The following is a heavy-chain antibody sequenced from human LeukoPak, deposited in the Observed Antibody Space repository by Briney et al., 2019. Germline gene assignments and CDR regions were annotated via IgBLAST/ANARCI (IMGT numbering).Heavy chain of an antibody. CDR2: ISYDGSNK. V-gene: IGHV3-30*14. D-gene: IGHD6-13*01. Sequence: GGSLRLSCAASGFTFSSYAMHWVRQAPGKGLGWVAVISYDGSNKYYADSVKGRFTISRDKSKNTLYLQMNSLRAEDTAVYYCAREKVAAAGTWDYWGQGTLVTVSS. J-gene: IGHJ4*02. CDR3: AREKVAAAGTWDY. CDR1: GFTFSSYA.